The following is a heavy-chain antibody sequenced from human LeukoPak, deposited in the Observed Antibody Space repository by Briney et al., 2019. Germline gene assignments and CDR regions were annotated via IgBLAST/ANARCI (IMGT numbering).Heavy chain of an antibody. D-gene: IGHD5-24*01. J-gene: IGHJ4*02. Sequence: SQTLSLTCNVSGGSISSANLYWSWIRQPPGKGLEWIGYISYSGSTYYNASLKSRVTKSFDTSNNRFSLKLTSMTAADTAIYFCARVGMATIFDYWGQGALVTVSS. CDR2: ISYSGST. CDR3: ARVGMATIFDY. V-gene: IGHV4-30-4*01. CDR1: GGSISSANLY.